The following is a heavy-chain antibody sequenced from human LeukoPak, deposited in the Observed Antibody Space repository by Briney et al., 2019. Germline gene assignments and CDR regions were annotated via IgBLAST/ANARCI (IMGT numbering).Heavy chain of an antibody. J-gene: IGHJ4*02. CDR1: GGSIGSYY. Sequence: SDTLSLTCTVSGGSIGSYYWSWIRQPAGKGLEWIGRSYTTGSTNYNPSLKSRVTMSLDTSKNQRSLNLISVTAADTAVYYCARSGGSGFQLDSWGQGTLVTVSS. V-gene: IGHV4-4*07. D-gene: IGHD1-26*01. CDR3: ARSGGSGFQLDS. CDR2: SYTTGST.